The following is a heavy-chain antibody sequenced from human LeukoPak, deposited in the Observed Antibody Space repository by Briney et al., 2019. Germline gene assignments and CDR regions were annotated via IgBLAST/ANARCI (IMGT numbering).Heavy chain of an antibody. V-gene: IGHV1-2*04. D-gene: IGHD4-17*01. Sequence: ASVKVSCKASGYTFTGYYMHWVRQAPGQGLEWMGWINPNSGGTNYAQKFQGWVTMTRDTSISTAYMELSRLRSDDTAVYYCARESQTTVTTYYYYYYGMDVWGQGTTVTVSS. CDR3: ARESQTTVTTYYYYYYGMDV. CDR1: GYTFTGYY. J-gene: IGHJ6*02. CDR2: INPNSGGT.